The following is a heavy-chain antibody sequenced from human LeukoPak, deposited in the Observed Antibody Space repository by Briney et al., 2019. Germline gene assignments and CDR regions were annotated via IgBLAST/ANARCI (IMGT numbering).Heavy chain of an antibody. CDR2: ITYSGRT. D-gene: IGHD2-8*02. V-gene: IGHV4-59*01. J-gene: IGHJ3*02. Sequence: PSETLSLTCTVSGGSIRAYYWSWIRQPPGKGPEWIASITYSGRTKYNPSLQSRLTISLDTSKNLFSLQLISVTAADTAGYYCARLVDSDHTGDPDIFDMWGQGTMVTVSS. CDR3: ARLVDSDHTGDPDIFDM. CDR1: GGSIRAYY.